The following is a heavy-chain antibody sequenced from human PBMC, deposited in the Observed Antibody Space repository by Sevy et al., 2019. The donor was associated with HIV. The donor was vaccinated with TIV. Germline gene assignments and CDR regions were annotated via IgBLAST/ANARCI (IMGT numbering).Heavy chain of an antibody. J-gene: IGHJ6*03. CDR2: VYRGGST. V-gene: IGHV4-59*08. CDR3: ARLTSSFYYYMDV. CDR1: GGSIVTYY. Sequence: SETLSLTCSVSGGSIVTYYWTWFRQSPGKGLEYIGYVYRGGSTNYNPSLKGRATTSLDTPKKQFSLTLRSVTAADTAVYYCARLTSSFYYYMDVWGKGTTVTVSS. D-gene: IGHD6-6*01.